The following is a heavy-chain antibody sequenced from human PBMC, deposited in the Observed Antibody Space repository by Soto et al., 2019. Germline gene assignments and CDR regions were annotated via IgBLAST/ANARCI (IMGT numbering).Heavy chain of an antibody. Sequence: EVQLVESGGGLVQPGGSLRLSCAASGFTFSTYWMTWVRQAPGKGLEWVANIKEDGSEKSYVDSVKGRFTISRDNAKNSLYLEMNSLRAEDTAVYYCSKLVGATVVSDYWGQGTLVIVSS. V-gene: IGHV3-7*03. CDR1: GFTFSTYW. J-gene: IGHJ4*02. CDR2: IKEDGSEK. D-gene: IGHD1-26*01. CDR3: SKLVGATVVSDY.